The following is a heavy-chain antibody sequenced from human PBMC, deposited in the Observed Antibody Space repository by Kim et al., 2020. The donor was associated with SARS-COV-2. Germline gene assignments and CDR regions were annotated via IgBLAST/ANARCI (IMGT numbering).Heavy chain of an antibody. CDR2: ISHDVSNK. J-gene: IGHJ4*02. Sequence: GGSLRLSCAASGFTFSDYAMHWVRQAPGKGLEWVAVISHDVSNKYYADSVKGRFTISRDNSRNTLYLQMNSLRADDTAVYYCASPIMVGASIDCWGQGTLVTVSS. CDR1: GFTFSDYA. D-gene: IGHD1-26*01. CDR3: ASPIMVGASIDC. V-gene: IGHV3-30*03.